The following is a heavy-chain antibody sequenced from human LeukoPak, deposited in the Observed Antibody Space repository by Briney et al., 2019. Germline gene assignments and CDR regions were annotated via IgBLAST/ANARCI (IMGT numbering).Heavy chain of an antibody. CDR1: GGSISSSSYY. V-gene: IGHV4-39*01. D-gene: IGHD2-2*01. CDR2: IYYSGST. J-gene: IGHJ2*01. CDR3: ACLYCSSTSCYGVPDWYFDL. Sequence: PSETLSLTCTVSGGSISSSSYYWGWIRQPPGKGLEWIGSIYYSGSTYHNPSLKSRVTISVDTSKNQFSLKLSSVTAADTAVYYCACLYCSSTSCYGVPDWYFDLWGRGTLVTVSS.